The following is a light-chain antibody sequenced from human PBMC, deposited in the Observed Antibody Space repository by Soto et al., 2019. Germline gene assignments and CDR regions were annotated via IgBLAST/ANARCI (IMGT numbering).Light chain of an antibody. CDR2: EVS. Sequence: QAVVTQPASVSGSPGQSITISCTGTSSDVGGYKYVSWYQQHPGKAPKLMIYEVSNRPSGVSNRFSGSKSGNTASLTISGLQAEDEAVYYCSSYTGSSTYVVFGGGTKLTVL. V-gene: IGLV2-14*01. J-gene: IGLJ2*01. CDR3: SSYTGSSTYVV. CDR1: SSDVGGYKY.